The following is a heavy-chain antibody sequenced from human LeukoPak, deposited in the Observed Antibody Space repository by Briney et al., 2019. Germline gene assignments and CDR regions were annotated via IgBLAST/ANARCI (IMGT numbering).Heavy chain of an antibody. D-gene: IGHD6-13*01. CDR1: GGSISSYY. Sequence: SETLSLTCTVSGGSISSYYCSWIRQPPGKGLEWIGYIYYSGSTNYNPSLKSRVTISVDTSKNQFSLKLSSVTAADTAVYYCATSMPGYSSSWHFDYWGQGTLVTVSP. J-gene: IGHJ4*02. CDR2: IYYSGST. V-gene: IGHV4-59*01. CDR3: ATSMPGYSSSWHFDY.